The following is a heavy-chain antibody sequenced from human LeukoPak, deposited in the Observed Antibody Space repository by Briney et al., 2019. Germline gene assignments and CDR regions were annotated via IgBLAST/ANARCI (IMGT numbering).Heavy chain of an antibody. CDR2: IYYSGST. J-gene: IGHJ3*02. CDR3: ARRSYSGSYYQWVLAAFDI. CDR1: GGSISSYY. Sequence: PSETLSLTCTVSGGSISSYYWSWIRQPPGKGLEWIGYIYYSGSTNYNPSLKSRVTISVDTSKNQFSLKLSSVTAADTAVYYCARRSYSGSYYQWVLAAFDIWGQGTMVTVSS. V-gene: IGHV4-59*12. D-gene: IGHD1-26*01.